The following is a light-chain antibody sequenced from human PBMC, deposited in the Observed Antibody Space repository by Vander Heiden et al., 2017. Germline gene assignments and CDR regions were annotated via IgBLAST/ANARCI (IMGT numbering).Light chain of an antibody. V-gene: IGLV1-40*01. Sequence: QSVLTQPPSVSGAPGQRVTLSCTGRSPNIGAGYDVHWYQQLPGTAPKLLIYGNSNRPSGVPDLFSGSKSGTAASLAITGLQAEDEADYYCQSYDSSLSGWVVFGGGTKLTVL. J-gene: IGLJ2*01. CDR3: QSYDSSLSGWVV. CDR1: SPNIGAGYD. CDR2: GNS.